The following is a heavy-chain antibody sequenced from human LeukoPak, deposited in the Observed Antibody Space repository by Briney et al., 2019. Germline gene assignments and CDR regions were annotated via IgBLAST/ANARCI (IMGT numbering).Heavy chain of an antibody. CDR2: ISAYNGNT. CDR1: GYTFTSYG. J-gene: IGHJ4*02. D-gene: IGHD2-2*01. CDR3: ARDLRGYCSSTSCYPAY. Sequence: GASVRVSCKASGYTFTSYGISWVRQAPGQGLEWMGWISAYNGNTNYAQKLQGRVTMTTDTSTSTAYMELRSLRSDDTAVYYCARDLRGYCSSTSCYPAYWGQGTLVTVSS. V-gene: IGHV1-18*01.